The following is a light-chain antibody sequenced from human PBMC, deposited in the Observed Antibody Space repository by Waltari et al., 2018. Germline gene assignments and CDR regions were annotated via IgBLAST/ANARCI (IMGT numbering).Light chain of an antibody. CDR1: QGVSNS. CDR2: SSS. CDR3: QHYYSSPYT. V-gene: IGKV1-NL1*01. J-gene: IGKJ2*01. Sequence: DIQMTQSPSSLSASVGDRVTITCRASQGVSNSLAWYQQISGKAPKLIISSSSNLEGGVPARFSGRRSETEYTLTISGLQPEDSAIYYCQHYYSSPYTFGQGTKLEIK.